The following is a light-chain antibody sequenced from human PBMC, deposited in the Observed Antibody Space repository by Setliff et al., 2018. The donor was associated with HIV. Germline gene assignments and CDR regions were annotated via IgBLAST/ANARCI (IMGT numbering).Light chain of an antibody. CDR3: CPYVSRQNSYV. J-gene: IGLJ1*01. Sequence: QSVLTQPASVSGSPGQSITISCSGTNSDIGSHDYVSWYQQHPGKAPKLIIFSVTYRPSGVSDRFSGSKSGNTASLTISGLQADDEGDYYCCPYVSRQNSYVFGTGTKVTVL. V-gene: IGLV2-14*03. CDR2: SVT. CDR1: NSDIGSHDY.